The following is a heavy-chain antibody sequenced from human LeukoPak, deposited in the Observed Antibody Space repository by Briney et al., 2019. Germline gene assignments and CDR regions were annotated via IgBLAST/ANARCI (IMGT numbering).Heavy chain of an antibody. CDR3: ARNTYYFDNSAGTFDF. Sequence: ASVKVSCKASGYTSTDYSIHWVRQAPGQGLEWMGWINPNSGGTNYVQKFQGRITTTRDTSINTAYMELSRLRSDDTAVFYCARNTYYFDNSAGTFDFWGQGTLVTVSS. CDR1: GYTSTDYS. D-gene: IGHD3-22*01. J-gene: IGHJ4*02. V-gene: IGHV1-2*02. CDR2: INPNSGGT.